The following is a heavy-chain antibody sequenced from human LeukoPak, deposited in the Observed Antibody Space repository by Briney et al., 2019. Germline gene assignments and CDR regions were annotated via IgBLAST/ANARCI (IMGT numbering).Heavy chain of an antibody. D-gene: IGHD3-10*01. J-gene: IGHJ4*02. Sequence: GASVKVSCKASGYTFTGYYMHWVRQAPGQGLEWMGWINPNSGGTNYAQKFQGRVTMTRDTSISTAYMELSRLRSDDTAVYYCARELLWFGESRDGGYWGQGTLVTVSS. CDR3: ARELLWFGESRDGGY. CDR2: INPNSGGT. V-gene: IGHV1-2*02. CDR1: GYTFTGYY.